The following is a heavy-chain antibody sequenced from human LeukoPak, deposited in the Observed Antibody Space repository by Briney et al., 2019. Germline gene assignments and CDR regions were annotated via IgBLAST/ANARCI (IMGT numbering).Heavy chain of an antibody. D-gene: IGHD3-22*01. V-gene: IGHV3-30*18. CDR1: GFTFSSYG. J-gene: IGHJ4*02. CDR2: ISYDGSNK. CDR3: AKDHYYDSSGYYSSYFDY. Sequence: PGGSLRLSCAASGFTFSSYGMHWVRQAPGKGLEWVAVISYDGSNKYYADSVKGRFTISRDNSKNTLYLQMNSLRAEDTAVYYCAKDHYYDSSGYYSSYFDYWGQGTLVTVSS.